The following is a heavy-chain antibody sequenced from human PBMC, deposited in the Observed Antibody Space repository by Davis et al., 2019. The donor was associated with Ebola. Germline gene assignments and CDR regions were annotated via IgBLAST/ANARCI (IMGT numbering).Heavy chain of an antibody. D-gene: IGHD2-21*02. V-gene: IGHV5-10-1*01. Sequence: GESLKISCQGSGYNFANYWISWVRQMPGKGLEWMGRIDPSDSYTNYSPSFQGHVTISADKSIYTAYLQWSGLKASDTAMYYCASHTRVVTAYDAFDIWGQGTMVTASS. J-gene: IGHJ3*02. CDR1: GYNFANYW. CDR3: ASHTRVVTAYDAFDI. CDR2: IDPSDSYT.